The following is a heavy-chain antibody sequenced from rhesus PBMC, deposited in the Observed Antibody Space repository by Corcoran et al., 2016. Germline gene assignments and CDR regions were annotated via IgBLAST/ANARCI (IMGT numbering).Heavy chain of an antibody. CDR1: GGSISGYY. J-gene: IGHJ4*01. D-gene: IGHD3-28*01. V-gene: IGHV4-127*01. CDR2: IGGSSGSP. Sequence: QVQLQESGPGVVKPSETLSLTCAVSGGSISGYYLWSWIRQHPGKGLEWIGYIGGSSGSPNYNPSLNNRVTISNDTSKNQFSLKLSSVTAADTAVYYCARDRYYDSGYYFDYWGQGVLVTVSS. CDR3: ARDRYYDSGYYFDY.